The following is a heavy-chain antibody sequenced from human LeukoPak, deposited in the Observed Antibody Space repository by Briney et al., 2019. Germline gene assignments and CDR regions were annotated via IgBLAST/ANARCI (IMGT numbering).Heavy chain of an antibody. Sequence: GGSLRLPCAASGFTFDDYTIHCVRQAPGKGLEWVSLISWDGGSTNYADSVKGRFTISRDNSKNSLYLQMNSLRIEDTALYYCAKGGDSSGYSDYWGQGTLVTVSS. D-gene: IGHD3-22*01. J-gene: IGHJ4*02. CDR3: AKGGDSSGYSDY. CDR1: GFTFDDYT. CDR2: ISWDGGST. V-gene: IGHV3-43*01.